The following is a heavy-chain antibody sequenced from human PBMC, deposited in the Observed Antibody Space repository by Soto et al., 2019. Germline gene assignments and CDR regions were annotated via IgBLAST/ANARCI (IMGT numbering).Heavy chain of an antibody. CDR3: ARDRAHGFDV. V-gene: IGHV1-18*01. CDR1: GYTFTSNG. J-gene: IGHJ3*01. Sequence: QVQLVQSGAEVKKPGASVMVSYKASGYTFTSNGISWVRQAPGQGLEWIGWISANKGNTNYAQKLQGRVTMTRDTSTDTVYMELRSLRSEDTAVYYCARDRAHGFDVWGQGTMVTVSS. CDR2: ISANKGNT.